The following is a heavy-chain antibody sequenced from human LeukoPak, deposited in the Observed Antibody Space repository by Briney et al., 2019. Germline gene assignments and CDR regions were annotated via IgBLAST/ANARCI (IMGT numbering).Heavy chain of an antibody. CDR2: ISSGGYTT. Sequence: GSLRVSCAASGFTFSSYDMSWVRQAPGQGLEWVSNISSGGYTTYYADYVKGRVTISRDKAKSTLSLQMNSLRAEDTAVYYCARGRGSSGWGEGTLVTVSS. CDR1: GFTFSSYD. V-gene: IGHV3-48*03. CDR3: ARGRGSSG. J-gene: IGHJ4*02. D-gene: IGHD6-19*01.